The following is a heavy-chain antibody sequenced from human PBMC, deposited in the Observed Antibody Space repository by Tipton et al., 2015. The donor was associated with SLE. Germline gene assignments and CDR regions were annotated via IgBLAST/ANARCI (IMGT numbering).Heavy chain of an antibody. CDR1: GGTLNSYA. Sequence: QLVQSGAEVKRPGSSVKVSCKASGGTLNSYAFSWVRQAPGQGLEWMGGIIPIFGTTNYAPMFQDRVTMTTDESTSAAYMELSSLKFEDTAVYYCATQGSWNGYTRYYFDHWGQGTLVTVSS. V-gene: IGHV1-69*05. CDR2: IIPIFGTT. CDR3: ATQGSWNGYTRYYFDH. D-gene: IGHD3-3*01. J-gene: IGHJ4*02.